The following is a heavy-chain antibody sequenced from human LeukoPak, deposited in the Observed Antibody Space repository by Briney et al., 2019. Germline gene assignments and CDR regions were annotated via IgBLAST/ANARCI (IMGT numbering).Heavy chain of an antibody. Sequence: GGSLRLSCAASGFTFSSYWMHWVRQAPGKGLEWVSAISHSGGSTYYADSVKGRFTVSRDNSKNTLYLQMNSLRAEDTAVYYCAKQASSHLEAYFDYWGQGTLVTVSS. CDR2: ISHSGGST. J-gene: IGHJ4*02. V-gene: IGHV3-23*01. D-gene: IGHD6-13*01. CDR3: AKQASSHLEAYFDY. CDR1: GFTFSSYW.